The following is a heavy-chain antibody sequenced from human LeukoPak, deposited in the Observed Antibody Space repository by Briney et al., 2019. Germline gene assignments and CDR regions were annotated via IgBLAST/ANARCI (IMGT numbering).Heavy chain of an antibody. Sequence: PGGSLRLSCAASGFTFSSYWMHWVRQAPGKGLMWVSRLISDGSSASYADSVKGRFTISRDNTKNILYLQMNRLRAEDTAVYYCVRDSRYCPDVWGQGTTVTVSS. CDR1: GFTFSSYW. J-gene: IGHJ6*02. CDR2: LISDGSSA. D-gene: IGHD2-8*02. V-gene: IGHV3-74*01. CDR3: VRDSRYCPDV.